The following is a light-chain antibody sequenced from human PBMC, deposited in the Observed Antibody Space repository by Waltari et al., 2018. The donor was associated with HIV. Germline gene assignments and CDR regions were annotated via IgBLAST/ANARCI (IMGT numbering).Light chain of an antibody. CDR1: QDINNH. Sequence: DIQLTRSPSFLPASVGDRFTITSRASQDINNHLAWYQQKPGKAPTLLIFAASTLQSGVPSRFSGSEAGTEFTLTISSLQPEDFATYYCQQLNIFPLTFGGGTKVDIK. CDR3: QQLNIFPLT. CDR2: AAS. V-gene: IGKV1-9*01. J-gene: IGKJ4*01.